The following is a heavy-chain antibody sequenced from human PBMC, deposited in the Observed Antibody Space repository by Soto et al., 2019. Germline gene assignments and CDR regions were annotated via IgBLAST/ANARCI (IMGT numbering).Heavy chain of an antibody. D-gene: IGHD3-3*01. CDR1: GGSISSSSYY. V-gene: IGHV4-39*01. CDR3: ARHKITIFGVLDWFDP. Sequence: SETLSLTCTVSGGSISSSSYYWGWIRQPPGKGLEWIGSIYYSGSTYYNPSLKSRVTISVDTSKNQFSLKLSSVTAADTAVYYCARHKITIFGVLDWFDPWGQGTLVTVSS. J-gene: IGHJ5*02. CDR2: IYYSGST.